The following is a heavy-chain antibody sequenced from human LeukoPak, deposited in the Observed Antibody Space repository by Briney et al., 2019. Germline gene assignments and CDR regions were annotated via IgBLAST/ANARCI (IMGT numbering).Heavy chain of an antibody. J-gene: IGHJ4*02. Sequence: ASVKVSCKASGYTFTGYYMHCVLQAPGQGLEWMGWINPNSGGTNYAQKFQGRVTITRDTSISTAYMELSRLRSDDTAVYYCARDSSVASSGCFFDWGQGTLVTVSS. D-gene: IGHD3-22*01. V-gene: IGHV1-2*02. CDR2: INPNSGGT. CDR1: GYTFTGYY. CDR3: ARDSSVASSGCFFD.